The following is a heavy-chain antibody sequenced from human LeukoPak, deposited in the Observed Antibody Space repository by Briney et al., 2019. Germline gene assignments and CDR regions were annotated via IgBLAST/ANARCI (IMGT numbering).Heavy chain of an antibody. Sequence: GSLRLSCAAAGFTFSTYGMTWVRQAPGQGLEWVSAIGGSGVSTYYADSVKGRFTISRDNSRNTLYLQMNSLRAEDTAVYYCARDQGGEQSYWGQGTLVTVSS. CDR3: ARDQGGEQSY. D-gene: IGHD3-16*01. J-gene: IGHJ4*02. CDR2: IGGSGVST. CDR1: GFTFSTYG. V-gene: IGHV3-23*01.